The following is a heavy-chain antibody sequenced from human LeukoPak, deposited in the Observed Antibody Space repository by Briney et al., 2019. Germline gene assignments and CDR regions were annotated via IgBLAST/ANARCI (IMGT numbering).Heavy chain of an antibody. CDR2: ISSSGSTI. CDR3: ARDWDLQLGYSNWFDP. CDR1: GFTFSDYY. V-gene: IGHV3-11*04. J-gene: IGHJ5*02. Sequence: PGGSLRLSCAASGFTFSDYYMSWIRQAPGKGLEWVSYISSSGSTIYYADSVKGRFTISRDNAKNSLYLQMNSLRAEDTAVYYCARDWDLQLGYSNWFDPWGQGTLVTVSS. D-gene: IGHD1-1*01.